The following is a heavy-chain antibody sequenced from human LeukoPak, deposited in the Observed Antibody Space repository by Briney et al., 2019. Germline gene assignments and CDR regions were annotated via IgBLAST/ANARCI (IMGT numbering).Heavy chain of an antibody. V-gene: IGHV3-33*08. D-gene: IGHD3-22*01. CDR2: IWYDGSNK. J-gene: IGHJ4*02. CDR3: ARARGVSTGYRPIDY. Sequence: GGSLRLSCAGSGFTFSSNAMSWVRQAPGKGLEWVAVIWYDGSNKHYAESVKGRFSISRDNSKSTLYLQMNSLRAEDTAVYYCARARGVSTGYRPIDYWGQGTLVTVSS. CDR1: GFTFSSNA.